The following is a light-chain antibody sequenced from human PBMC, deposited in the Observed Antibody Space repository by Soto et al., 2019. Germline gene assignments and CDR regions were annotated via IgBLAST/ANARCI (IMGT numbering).Light chain of an antibody. J-gene: IGKJ4*01. CDR2: ATS. Sequence: DIQMTQSPPSLSASVGDSITITCRASQSISTYLNWYRQKPGKAPELLIFATSSLQRGVPSRFSGSGSGTDFTLTISSLKPGDFETYYCQQTYSLPHTFGGGTKV. V-gene: IGKV1-39*01. CDR1: QSISTY. CDR3: QQTYSLPHT.